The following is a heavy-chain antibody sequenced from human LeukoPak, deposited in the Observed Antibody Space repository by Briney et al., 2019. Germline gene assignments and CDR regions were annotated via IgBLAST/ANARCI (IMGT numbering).Heavy chain of an antibody. D-gene: IGHD4-17*01. CDR2: ISSRGDT. Sequence: SETLSLTCIVSGGSITNYYWSWIRQPAGKGLQWIGRISSRGDTNCNPSLKSRVIMSVDTSKNQFSLKLHSLTAADTAVYYCAREYGDFDYWGRGTLVTVSS. CDR3: AREYGDFDY. CDR1: GGSITNYY. J-gene: IGHJ4*02. V-gene: IGHV4-4*07.